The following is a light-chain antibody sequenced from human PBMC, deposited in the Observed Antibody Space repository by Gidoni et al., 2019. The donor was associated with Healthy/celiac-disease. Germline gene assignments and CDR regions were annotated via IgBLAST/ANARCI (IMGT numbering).Light chain of an antibody. V-gene: IGKV3-15*01. CDR2: GAS. CDR3: QHYNDWPPFS. Sequence: EIAMTQSRATLSVSPGERATLSCRASQSVSSNLSWYQQKPGQAPRLLIYGASTRATGIPARCSGSGSWATFTLTISSLQSEDFSVFYCQHYNDWPPFSFGQGTQLEIK. CDR1: QSVSSN. J-gene: IGKJ5*01.